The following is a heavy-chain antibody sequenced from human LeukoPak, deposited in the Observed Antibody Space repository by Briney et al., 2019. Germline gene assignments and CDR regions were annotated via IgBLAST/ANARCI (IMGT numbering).Heavy chain of an antibody. J-gene: IGHJ5*02. Sequence: GGSLRLSCTASGFTFSSYALTWVRQAPGKGLGWVSAISGSGGTTYYADSVKGRFTISRDNSKSTVYLQMNSLRAEDTAIYYCVKCGGATPYNWFDPWGQGTLVTVSS. CDR2: ISGSGGTT. CDR1: GFTFSSYA. CDR3: VKCGGATPYNWFDP. V-gene: IGHV3-23*01. D-gene: IGHD1-26*01.